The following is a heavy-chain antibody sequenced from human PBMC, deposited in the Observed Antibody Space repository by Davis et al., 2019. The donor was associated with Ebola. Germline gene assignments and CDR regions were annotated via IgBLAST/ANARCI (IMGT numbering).Heavy chain of an antibody. D-gene: IGHD2/OR15-2a*01. J-gene: IGHJ2*01. V-gene: IGHV3-11*01. CDR1: GFTFSDYY. Sequence: GESLKISCAASGFTFSDYYMTWIRQAPGKGLEWLSYISSSGSTIYYADSVKGRFTISRDNAKNSLYLQVNSLRAEDTAVYYCAGTDSYFWYFDLWGRGTLVTVSS. CDR2: ISSSGSTI. CDR3: AGTDSYFWYFDL.